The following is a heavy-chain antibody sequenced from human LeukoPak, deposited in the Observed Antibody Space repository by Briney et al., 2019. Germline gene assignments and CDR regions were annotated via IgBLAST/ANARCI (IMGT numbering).Heavy chain of an antibody. D-gene: IGHD1-26*01. CDR3: AVIVGATNVFDY. CDR2: INPSGGST. Sequence: ALVKVSCKASGYTFTSYYMHWVRQAPGQGLEWMGIINPSGGSTSYAQKFQGRVTITADESTSTAYMELSSLRSEDTAVYYCAVIVGATNVFDYWGQGTLVTVSS. J-gene: IGHJ4*02. V-gene: IGHV1-46*01. CDR1: GYTFTSYY.